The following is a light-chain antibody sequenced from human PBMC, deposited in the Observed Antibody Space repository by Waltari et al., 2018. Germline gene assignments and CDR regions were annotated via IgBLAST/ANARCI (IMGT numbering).Light chain of an antibody. CDR2: DAS. J-gene: IGKJ3*01. Sequence: EIVLTQSPATLSLSPGERATLSCRASQYVSTYLAWYQQKPGQAPRLLIYDASNRATGIPARCSGSGSGTDFTLTISSLEPEDFAVYYCQQRFALFTFGPGTKVDIK. V-gene: IGKV3-11*01. CDR3: QQRFALFT. CDR1: QYVSTY.